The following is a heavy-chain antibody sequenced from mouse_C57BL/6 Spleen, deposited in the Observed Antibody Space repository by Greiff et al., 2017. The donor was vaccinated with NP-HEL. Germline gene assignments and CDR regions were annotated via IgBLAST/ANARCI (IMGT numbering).Heavy chain of an antibody. V-gene: IGHV1-26*01. Sequence: VQLQQSGPELVKPGASVKISCKASGYTFTDYYMNWVKQSHGKSLEWIGDINPNNGGTSYNQKFKGKATLTVDKSSSTAYMELRSLTSEDSAVYYCARSEYGSSHWYFDVWGTGTTVTVSS. CDR2: INPNNGGT. J-gene: IGHJ1*03. CDR3: ARSEYGSSHWYFDV. D-gene: IGHD1-1*01. CDR1: GYTFTDYY.